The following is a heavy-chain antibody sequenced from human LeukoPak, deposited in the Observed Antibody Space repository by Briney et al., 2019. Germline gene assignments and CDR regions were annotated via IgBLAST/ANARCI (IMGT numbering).Heavy chain of an antibody. J-gene: IGHJ1*01. D-gene: IGHD6-6*01. CDR1: GYTXTAYY. Sequence: SSVKVSCKASGYTXTAYYIHWVRQAPGQGLEWMAWTNTNTGDTYHAQHYQGRVTLTRDPSISTVYMELSRLRPADTVLYYCGRRGLVNTEYLEQWGQGTLVTVSS. CDR2: TNTNTGDT. V-gene: IGHV1-2*01. CDR3: GRRGLVNTEYLEQ.